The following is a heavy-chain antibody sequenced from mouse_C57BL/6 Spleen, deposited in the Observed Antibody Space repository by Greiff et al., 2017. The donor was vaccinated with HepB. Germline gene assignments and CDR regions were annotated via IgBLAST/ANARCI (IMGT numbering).Heavy chain of an antibody. D-gene: IGHD2-5*01. J-gene: IGHJ1*03. CDR1: GYAFSSYW. CDR2: IYPGDGDT. Sequence: VKLQESGAELVKPGASVKISCKASGYAFSSYWMNWVKQRPGKGLEWIGQIYPGDGDTNYNGKFKGKATLTADKSSSTAYMQLSSLTSEDSAVYFCARGGYSNYGYFDVWGTGTTVTVSS. CDR3: ARGGYSNYGYFDV. V-gene: IGHV1-80*01.